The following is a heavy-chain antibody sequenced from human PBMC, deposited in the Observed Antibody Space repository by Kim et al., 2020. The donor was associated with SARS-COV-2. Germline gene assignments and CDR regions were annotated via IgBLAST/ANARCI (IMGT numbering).Heavy chain of an antibody. CDR2: INQKGDRT. V-gene: IGHV1-2*02. CDR3: VRDVTRGGY. D-gene: IGHD3-10*01. CDR1: GYTFTDYY. J-gene: IGHJ4*02. Sequence: ASVKVSCKASGYTFTDYYMHWVRQAPGQGLEWMGWINQKGDRTNIVQRFQGRVTLTRDTSISTDYMELSRLTSDDTAVYYCVRDVTRGGYWGQGSLVTVSS.